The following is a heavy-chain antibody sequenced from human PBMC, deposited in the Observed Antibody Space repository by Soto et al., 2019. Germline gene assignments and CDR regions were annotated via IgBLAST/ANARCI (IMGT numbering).Heavy chain of an antibody. D-gene: IGHD3-22*01. CDR1: GFTFSNYV. V-gene: IGHV3-33*08. CDR2: VVYDGSKK. J-gene: IGHJ4*02. Sequence: PGGSLRLSCAASGFTFSNYVMDWVRQSPGKGLEWVAAVVYDGSKKYYADSVKGRFTVSRDNYKNTLFLEMNALRAEDTAVYYCARDRGYRRYFDSSGFWADSWGQGTLVTVSS. CDR3: ARDRGYRRYFDSSGFWADS.